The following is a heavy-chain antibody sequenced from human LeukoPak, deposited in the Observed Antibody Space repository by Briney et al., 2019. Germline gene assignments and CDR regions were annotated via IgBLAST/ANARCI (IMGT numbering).Heavy chain of an antibody. CDR1: GFTFSSYW. CDR2: IKQDGSEK. Sequence: GGSLRLSCAASGFTFSSYWMSWVRQAPGKGLEWAANIKQDGSEKYYVDSVKGRFTISRDNAKNSLYLQMNSLRAEDTAVYYCARDNGGGYDSSGYKTYYFDYWGRGTLVTVSS. V-gene: IGHV3-7*01. J-gene: IGHJ4*02. D-gene: IGHD3-22*01. CDR3: ARDNGGGYDSSGYKTYYFDY.